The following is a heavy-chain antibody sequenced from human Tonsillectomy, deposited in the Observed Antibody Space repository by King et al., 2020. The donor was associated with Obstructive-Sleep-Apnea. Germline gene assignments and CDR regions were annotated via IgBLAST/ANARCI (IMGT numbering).Heavy chain of an antibody. V-gene: IGHV3-23*04. CDR2: ISGSGGST. J-gene: IGHJ4*02. D-gene: IGHD3/OR15-3a*01. Sequence: VQLVESGGGLVQPGGSLRLSCAASGFTFSSYAMSWVRQAPGKGLEWVSAISGSGGSTYYADSVKGRFTISRDNSKNTLYLQMNSLRAEDTAVYYCAIKGPLDYKLSTSLDYWGQGTLVTVSS. CDR3: AIKGPLDYKLSTSLDY. CDR1: GFTFSSYA.